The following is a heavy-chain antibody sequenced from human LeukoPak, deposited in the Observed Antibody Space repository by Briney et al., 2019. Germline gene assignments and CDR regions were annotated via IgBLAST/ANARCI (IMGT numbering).Heavy chain of an antibody. Sequence: SSETLSLTCTVSGGSISSSSYYWGWIRQPPGKGLEWIGEIYHSGSTNYNPSLKSRVTISVDKPKNQFSLKLSSVTAADTAVYYCARRVRGVIHYYYYYMDVWGKGTTVTVSS. CDR2: IYHSGST. J-gene: IGHJ6*03. D-gene: IGHD3-10*01. CDR1: GGSISSSSYY. V-gene: IGHV4-39*07. CDR3: ARRVRGVIHYYYYYMDV.